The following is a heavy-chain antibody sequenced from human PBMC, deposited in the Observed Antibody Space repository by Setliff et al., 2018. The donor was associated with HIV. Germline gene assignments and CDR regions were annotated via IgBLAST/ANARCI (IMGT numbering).Heavy chain of an antibody. V-gene: IGHV1-69-2*01. Sequence: ASVKVSCKASGYTFIDYFIHWVQQAPGKGLEWMGRIDPEDGETKYAEEFQGRLTLSADTSTDTAYMELSGLRFEDTAVYYCARGALVATIDYFDYWGQGTLVTVSS. J-gene: IGHJ4*02. CDR3: ARGALVATIDYFDY. CDR2: IDPEDGET. D-gene: IGHD5-12*01. CDR1: GYTFIDYF.